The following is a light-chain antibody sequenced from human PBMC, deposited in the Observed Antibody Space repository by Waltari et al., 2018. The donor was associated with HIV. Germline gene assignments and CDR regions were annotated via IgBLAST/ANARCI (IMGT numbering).Light chain of an antibody. CDR2: AKI. CDR3: LSADTSVTWV. CDR1: SLKNYY. Sequence: SSELTQDPAVSVALGQTVSITCQGDSLKNYYANWYHQKPGQAPVLVIYAKINRPSGIPDRFAGSGSGNTASLTITGAQAEDEGDYYCLSADTSVTWVFGGGTKLTVL. J-gene: IGLJ3*02. V-gene: IGLV3-19*01.